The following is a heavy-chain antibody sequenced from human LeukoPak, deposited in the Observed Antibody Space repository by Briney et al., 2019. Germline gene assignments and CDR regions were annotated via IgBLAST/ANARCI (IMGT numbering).Heavy chain of an antibody. CDR3: ERDHCSPGTCLGGH. CDR1: GDTFIPYT. CDR2: IIPSLDVA. V-gene: IGHV1-69*04. Sequence: GASVKVSCKASGDTFIPYTFSWVRQAPGQGLEWIGRIIPSLDVANYAQKFQGRVTLSVDRDTATTYMEVTSLRSEDTAIYYCERDHCSPGTCLGGHWGQGTLVTVSS. D-gene: IGHD2-15*01. J-gene: IGHJ4*02.